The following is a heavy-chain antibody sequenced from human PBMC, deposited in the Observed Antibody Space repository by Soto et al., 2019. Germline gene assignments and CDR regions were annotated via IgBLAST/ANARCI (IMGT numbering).Heavy chain of an antibody. CDR3: AAYRNGDSDAFDC. CDR2: IVVGSGTT. Sequence: SVKVSCKTSGFTFSTSAMQWVRQARGQRLEWIGWIVVGSGTTNHAQKFQGRITITRDMSTSTAYMELSSLRSEDTAVYYCAAYRNGDSDAFDCWGQGTMVTVSS. J-gene: IGHJ3*01. D-gene: IGHD4-17*01. CDR1: GFTFSTSA. V-gene: IGHV1-58*02.